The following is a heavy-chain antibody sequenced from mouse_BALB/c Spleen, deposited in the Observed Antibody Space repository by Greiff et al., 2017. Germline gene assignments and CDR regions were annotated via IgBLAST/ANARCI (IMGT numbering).Heavy chain of an antibody. CDR1: GFNIKDYY. CDR3: NADGNYAMDY. D-gene: IGHD2-1*01. V-gene: IGHV14-4*02. J-gene: IGHJ4*01. CDR2: IDPENGDT. Sequence: EVKLVESGAELVRSGASVKLSCTASGFNIKDYYMHWVKQRPEQGLEWIGWIDPENGDTEYAPKFQGKATMTADTSSNTAYLQLSSLTSEDTAVYYCNADGNYAMDYWGQGTSVTVSS.